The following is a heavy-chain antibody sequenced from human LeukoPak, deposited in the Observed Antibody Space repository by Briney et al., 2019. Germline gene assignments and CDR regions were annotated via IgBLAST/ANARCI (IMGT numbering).Heavy chain of an antibody. Sequence: GESLKISCKISGYRLTNNWIGWVRQVPGKGLEWMGLIYPGDSDTRYSPSFQGQVTFSVDASISTAYLQLSGLRASDTAIYYCVRFALSSSLDHWGQGTLVTVSS. D-gene: IGHD6-13*01. J-gene: IGHJ5*02. V-gene: IGHV5-51*01. CDR1: GYRLTNNW. CDR2: IYPGDSDT. CDR3: VRFALSSSLDH.